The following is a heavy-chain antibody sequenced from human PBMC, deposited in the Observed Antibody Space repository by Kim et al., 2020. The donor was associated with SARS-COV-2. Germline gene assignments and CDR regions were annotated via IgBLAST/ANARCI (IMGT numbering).Heavy chain of an antibody. J-gene: IGHJ6*02. CDR3: AREGLSFESAGMDV. D-gene: IGHD3-9*01. V-gene: IGHV1-69*01. Sequence: AQKFQGRGTVTADESTSTAYMELSSLRSEDTAVYYCAREGLSFESAGMDVWGQGTTVTVSS.